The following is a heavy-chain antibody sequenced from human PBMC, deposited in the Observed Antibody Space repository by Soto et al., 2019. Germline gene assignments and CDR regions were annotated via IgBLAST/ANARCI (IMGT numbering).Heavy chain of an antibody. D-gene: IGHD1-1*01. CDR2: TSNSGST. J-gene: IGHJ4*02. V-gene: IGHV4-31*03. Sequence: QVQLQESGLGLVKPSQTLSLTCTVSGGSITSSGYYWSWIRQHPGEGLEWIGFTSNSGSTSYNPSLKSRVTISVETSSNQFSLNLKSVTAADTAVYYCARGGGSTTVDYWGQGTLVTVSP. CDR1: GGSITSSGYY. CDR3: ARGGGSTTVDY.